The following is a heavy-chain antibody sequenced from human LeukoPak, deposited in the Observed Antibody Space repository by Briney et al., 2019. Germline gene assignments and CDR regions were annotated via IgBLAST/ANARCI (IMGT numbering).Heavy chain of an antibody. CDR3: AQDSVTMVRGVIITLGWFDP. Sequence: PGGSLRLSCAASGFTFSNFAMSWVRQAPGKGLEWVSVISRSGTVTYYEDSVKGRFTISRDNSKNTLSLQMNSLRAEDTAVYYCAQDSVTMVRGVIITLGWFDPWGQGTLVTVSS. CDR1: GFTFSNFA. CDR2: ISRSGTVT. V-gene: IGHV3-23*01. D-gene: IGHD3-10*01. J-gene: IGHJ5*02.